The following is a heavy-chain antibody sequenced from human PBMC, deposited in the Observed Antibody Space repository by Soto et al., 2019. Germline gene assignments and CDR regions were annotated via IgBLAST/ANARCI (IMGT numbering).Heavy chain of an antibody. V-gene: IGHV4-39*01. J-gene: IGHJ5*02. Sequence: PSETLSLTCTVSGGSISSSSYYWGWIRQPPGRGLEWIGSIYYSGSTYYNPSLKSRVTISVDTSKNQFSLKLSSVTAADTAVYYCARHGKSTQLDRPFDPWGQGTQVTVSS. CDR2: IYYSGST. D-gene: IGHD1-1*01. CDR3: ARHGKSTQLDRPFDP. CDR1: GGSISSSSYY.